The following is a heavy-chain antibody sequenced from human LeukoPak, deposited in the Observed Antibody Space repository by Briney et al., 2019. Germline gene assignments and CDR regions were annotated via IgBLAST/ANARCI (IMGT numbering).Heavy chain of an antibody. J-gene: IGHJ4*02. Sequence: GSLRLSCAASGFTFSDYYMSWIRQAPGKGLEWVSYISSSGSTIYYADSVEGRFTISRDNAKNSLYLQMNSLRAEDTAVYYCARTGVGSYYYDSSGYYFDYWGQGTLVTVSS. CDR3: ARTGVGSYYYDSSGYYFDY. CDR2: ISSSGSTI. D-gene: IGHD3-22*01. CDR1: GFTFSDYY. V-gene: IGHV3-11*01.